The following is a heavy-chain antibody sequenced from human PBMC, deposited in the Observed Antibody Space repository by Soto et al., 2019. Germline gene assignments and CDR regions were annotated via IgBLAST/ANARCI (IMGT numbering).Heavy chain of an antibody. CDR2: INHSGST. CDR3: ARGSRRTDSSSWYGWFDP. D-gene: IGHD6-13*01. CDR1: GGSFSGYY. V-gene: IGHV4-34*01. Sequence: SETLSLTCAVYGGSFSGYYWSWIRQPPGKGLEWIGEINHSGSTNYNPSLKSRVTISVDTSKNQFSLTLSSVTAADTAVYSCARGSRRTDSSSWYGWFDPWGHGTLVTDAS. J-gene: IGHJ5*02.